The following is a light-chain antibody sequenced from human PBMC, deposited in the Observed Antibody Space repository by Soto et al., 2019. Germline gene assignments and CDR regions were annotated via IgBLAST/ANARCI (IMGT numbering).Light chain of an antibody. Sequence: QSALTQPPSVSGAPGQRVTISCTGSSSNIGAGYDVHWYQQLPGTAPKLPIYGNSNRPSGVPDRFSGSKSGTSASLAITGLQAEDEADYYCQSYDSSLRGVFGTGTKVTVL. CDR2: GNS. CDR1: SSNIGAGYD. CDR3: QSYDSSLRGV. V-gene: IGLV1-40*01. J-gene: IGLJ1*01.